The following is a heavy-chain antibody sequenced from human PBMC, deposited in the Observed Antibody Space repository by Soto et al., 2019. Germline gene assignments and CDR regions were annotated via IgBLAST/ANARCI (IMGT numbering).Heavy chain of an antibody. CDR3: ARFIAVAGGPYVYFDY. V-gene: IGHV1-69*13. Sequence: ASVKVSCKASGGTFSSYAISWVRQAPGQGLEWMGGIIPIFGTANYAQKFQGRVTITADESTSTAYMELSSLRPEDTAVYYCARFIAVAGGPYVYFDYWGQGTLVTVSS. D-gene: IGHD6-19*01. CDR2: IIPIFGTA. CDR1: GGTFSSYA. J-gene: IGHJ4*02.